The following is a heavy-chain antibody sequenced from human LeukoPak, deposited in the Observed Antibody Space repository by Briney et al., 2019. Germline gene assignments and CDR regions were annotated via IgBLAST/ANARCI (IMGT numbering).Heavy chain of an antibody. D-gene: IGHD3-10*01. V-gene: IGHV4-59*01. CDR2: IYYSGST. CDR1: GGSISSYH. Sequence: SETLSLTYTVSGGSISSYHWNWIRQPPGKGLEWIGYIYYSGSTNYNPSLMSRLTISIDTSKNQFSLKLSSVTAADTAVYYCARGPRISLVRGALELDYWGQGTLVTVSS. CDR3: ARGPRISLVRGALELDY. J-gene: IGHJ4*02.